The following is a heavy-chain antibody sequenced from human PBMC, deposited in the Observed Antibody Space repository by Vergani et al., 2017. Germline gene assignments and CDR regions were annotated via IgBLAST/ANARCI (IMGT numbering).Heavy chain of an antibody. V-gene: IGHV4-59*01. Sequence: QVQLQESGPGLVKPSETLSLTCTVSGGSISSYYWSWIRQPPGKGLGWIGFIYYSGSTNYNPSLKSLVTISVDTSKNQFSRKLSSVTAADTAVSYCASGAPDLGGDPFDYWGQGTLVTVSS. J-gene: IGHJ4*02. CDR3: ASGAPDLGGDPFDY. CDR1: GGSISSYY. D-gene: IGHD2-21*02. CDR2: IYYSGST.